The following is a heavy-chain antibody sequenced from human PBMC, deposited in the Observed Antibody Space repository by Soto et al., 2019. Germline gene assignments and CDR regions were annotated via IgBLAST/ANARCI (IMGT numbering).Heavy chain of an antibody. CDR1: GFTFSSYA. D-gene: IGHD6-19*01. CDR2: ISGSGGST. J-gene: IGHJ4*02. Sequence: GGSLRLSCAASGFTFSSYAMSWVRQAPGKGLEWVSAISGSGGSTYYADSVKGRFTIARDNSKNTLYLQMNSLRAEDTDVYYCANRRAVEYYFDYWGQGTLVTVSS. V-gene: IGHV3-23*01. CDR3: ANRRAVEYYFDY.